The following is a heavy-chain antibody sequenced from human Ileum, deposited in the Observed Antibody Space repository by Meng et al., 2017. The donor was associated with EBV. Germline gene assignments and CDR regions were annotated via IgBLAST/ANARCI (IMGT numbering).Heavy chain of an antibody. V-gene: IGHV4-39*07. D-gene: IGHD3-22*01. CDR2: IHYSGST. CDR1: GGSLSSSSYY. CDR3: ARTYYYDSSGYAPFDY. J-gene: IGHJ4*02. Sequence: HLQLQESGPGLGRPSETLSLPCSVSGGSLSSSSYYWGWIRQPPGKGLEWIGNIHYSGSTYYNPSLKSRVTISVDTSKNQFSLKLRSVTAADTAVYYCARTYYYDSSGYAPFDYWGQGTLVTVSS.